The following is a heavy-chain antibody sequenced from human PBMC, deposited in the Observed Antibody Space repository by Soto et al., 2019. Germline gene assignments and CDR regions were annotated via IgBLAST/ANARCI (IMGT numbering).Heavy chain of an antibody. V-gene: IGHV3-48*01. CDR2: INSGSSTI. CDR3: ARVYGDWFDP. CDR1: GFRFSSYS. Sequence: GGSLRLSCAASGFRFSSYSMNWVRQAPGRGLEWVSYINSGSSTISYADSVRGRFTVSRDNAKNSLYLQMNSLRAEDTAVYYCARVYGDWFDPWGQGTLVTVSS. D-gene: IGHD4-17*01. J-gene: IGHJ5*02.